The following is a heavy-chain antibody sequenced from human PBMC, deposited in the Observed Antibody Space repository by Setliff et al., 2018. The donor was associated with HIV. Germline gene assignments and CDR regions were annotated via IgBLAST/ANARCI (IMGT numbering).Heavy chain of an antibody. CDR3: ARARRVIGNVGSHFYYMDL. CDR1: GVTFATDP. CDR2: IIPMFGTS. J-gene: IGHJ6*03. V-gene: IGHV1-69*06. D-gene: IGHD1-20*01. Sequence: PSVKVSCKASGVTFATDPFTWVRQAPGQGLEWMGRIIPMFGTSTYAPKFQGRVTITADKSTNTTYLDVSSLTSEDTAIYFCARARRVIGNVGSHFYYMDLWGKGTTVTVSS.